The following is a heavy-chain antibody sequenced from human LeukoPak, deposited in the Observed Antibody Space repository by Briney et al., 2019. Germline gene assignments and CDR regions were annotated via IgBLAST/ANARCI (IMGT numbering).Heavy chain of an antibody. CDR2: INPSGGST. V-gene: IGHV1-46*01. CDR1: GYTSTIYY. Sequence: ASVKVSCKASGYTSTIYYMHWVRQAPGQGLEWMGIINPSGGSTSYAQKFQGRVTMTRDTSTSTVYMELSGLRSEDTAVYYCAREANYYDSSGYYRYFDYWGQGTLVTVSS. J-gene: IGHJ4*02. D-gene: IGHD3-22*01. CDR3: AREANYYDSSGYYRYFDY.